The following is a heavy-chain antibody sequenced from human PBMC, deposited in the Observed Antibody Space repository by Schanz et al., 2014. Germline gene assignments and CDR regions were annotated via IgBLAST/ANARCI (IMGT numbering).Heavy chain of an antibody. V-gene: IGHV3-23*01. J-gene: IGHJ4*02. CDR3: ARGRTFDY. CDR1: GFTFSNHA. CDR2: IGGSGDST. Sequence: QLLESGGGLVQPGGSLRLSCAASGFTFSNHALSWVRQAPGKGLEWVSGIGGSGDSTHYADSVKGRFIISRDNSKNTLYLQMKSLRVEDTAVYYCARGRTFDYWGQGTLVTVSS.